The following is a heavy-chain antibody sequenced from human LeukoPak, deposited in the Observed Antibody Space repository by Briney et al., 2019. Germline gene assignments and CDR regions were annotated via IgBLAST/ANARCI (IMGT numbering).Heavy chain of an antibody. CDR3: ARVSGYSGYNYYYMDV. J-gene: IGHJ6*03. V-gene: IGHV4-4*07. Sequence: SETLSLTCTVSGGSISSYYWSWIRQPAGKGLEWIGRIYTSGSTNYNPSLKSRVTMSVDTSKNQFSLKLSSVTAADTAVYYCARVSGYSGYNYYYMDVWGKGTTVTISS. D-gene: IGHD5-12*01. CDR2: IYTSGST. CDR1: GGSISSYY.